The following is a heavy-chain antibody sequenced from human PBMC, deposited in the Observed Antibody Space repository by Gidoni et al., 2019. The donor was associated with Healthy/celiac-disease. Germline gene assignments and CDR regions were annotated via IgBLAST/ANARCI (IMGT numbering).Heavy chain of an antibody. J-gene: IGHJ6*02. CDR3: ATAVPYTAAAAQYYYYGMDV. CDR1: GYTLTELS. D-gene: IGHD6-13*01. CDR2: FDPEDGET. Sequence: QVQLVQSGAELKKPGASVKVSCKVSGYTLTELSMHWVRQAPGKGLEWMGGFDPEDGETIYAQKFQGRVTMTEDTSTDTAYMELSSLRSEDTAVYYCATAVPYTAAAAQYYYYGMDVWGQGTTVTVSS. V-gene: IGHV1-24*01.